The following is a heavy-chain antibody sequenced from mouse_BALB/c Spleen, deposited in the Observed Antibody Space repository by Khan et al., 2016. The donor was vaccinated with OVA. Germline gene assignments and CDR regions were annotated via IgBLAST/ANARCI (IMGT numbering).Heavy chain of an antibody. CDR2: IDPANDNS. CDR3: APAGTGDYFDY. D-gene: IGHD4-1*01. CDR1: GFNIKDTH. V-gene: IGHV14-3*02. J-gene: IGHJ2*01. Sequence: VQLKQSGAELMKPGASVKLSCTASGFNIKDTHMHWVKQRPEQGLEWIGRIDPANDNSKYDPRFQGKATITADTSSNTAYLHLSSLTSEDTAVYYCAPAGTGDYFDYWGQGTTLTVSS.